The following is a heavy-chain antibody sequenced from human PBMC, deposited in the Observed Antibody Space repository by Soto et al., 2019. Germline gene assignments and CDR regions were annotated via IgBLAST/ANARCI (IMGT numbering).Heavy chain of an antibody. V-gene: IGHV1-69*02. CDR1: GGTFSSYT. J-gene: IGHJ4*02. CDR3: ARGACSGGSCYGESDY. D-gene: IGHD2-15*01. Sequence: QVQLVQSGAEVKKPGSSVKVSCKASGGTFSSYTISWVRQAPGQGLEWMGRIIPILGIAKYAQKFQGRVTIAAVKSASTAYMELSSLRSEDPAVYYCARGACSGGSCYGESDYWGQGTLVTVSS. CDR2: IIPILGIA.